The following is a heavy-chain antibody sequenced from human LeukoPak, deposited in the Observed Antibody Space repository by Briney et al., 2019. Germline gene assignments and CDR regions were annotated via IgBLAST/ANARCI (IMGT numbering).Heavy chain of an antibody. CDR1: GESISDYY. CDR3: VRATAAGSGRAFDY. Sequence: PSETLSLTCAVYGESISDYYWTWIRRFPGKGLEWIGEIHHSKGTNYNPSLKSRLTMSVDRSKNQFSLKLSSVTAADTAIYYCVRATAAGSGRAFDYWAQGSLVPVSS. V-gene: IGHV4-34*01. D-gene: IGHD3-10*01. J-gene: IGHJ4*02. CDR2: IHHSKGT.